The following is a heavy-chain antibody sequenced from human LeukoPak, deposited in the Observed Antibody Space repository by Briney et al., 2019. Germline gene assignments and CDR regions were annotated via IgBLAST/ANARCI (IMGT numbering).Heavy chain of an antibody. Sequence: GGSLRLSCAASGFTVSSNYMSWVRQAPGKGLEWVSVIYSGGSTYYADSVKGRFTISRDNSKNTLYLQMNSLRAEDTAVYYCARGGAVVLAAISWFNPWGQGTLVTVSS. CDR3: ARGGAVVLAAISWFNP. J-gene: IGHJ5*02. CDR2: IYSGGST. V-gene: IGHV3-66*02. D-gene: IGHD2-2*01. CDR1: GFTVSSNY.